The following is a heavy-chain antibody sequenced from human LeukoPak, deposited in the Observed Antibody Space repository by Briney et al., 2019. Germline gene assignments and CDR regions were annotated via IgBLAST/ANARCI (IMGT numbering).Heavy chain of an antibody. CDR2: MYPGDSDT. V-gene: IGHV5-51*01. J-gene: IGHJ4*02. CDR3: ARAGDGYNYLFDY. D-gene: IGHD5-24*01. CDR1: GYIFTSYW. Sequence: GESLKISCKASGYIFTSYWIGWVRQMPGKGLEWMGIMYPGDSDTRYSPSFQGQVIISADKSISTAYLQWSSLKASDTAMYYCARAGDGYNYLFDYWGQGTLVTVSS.